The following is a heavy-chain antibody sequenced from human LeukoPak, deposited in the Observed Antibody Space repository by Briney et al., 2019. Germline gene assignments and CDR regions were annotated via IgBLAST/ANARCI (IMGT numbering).Heavy chain of an antibody. CDR1: GGSISGYY. CDR3: ARAATVATYRELDY. D-gene: IGHD4-11*01. Sequence: SETLSLTCTVSGGSISGYYWNWIRQPPGKGLEWLGYIYYSGSTNYNPSLKSRVTISVDTSKNQFSLKLTSVTAADTAVYYCARAATVATYRELDYWGQGTLVTVSS. CDR2: IYYSGST. V-gene: IGHV4-59*01. J-gene: IGHJ4*02.